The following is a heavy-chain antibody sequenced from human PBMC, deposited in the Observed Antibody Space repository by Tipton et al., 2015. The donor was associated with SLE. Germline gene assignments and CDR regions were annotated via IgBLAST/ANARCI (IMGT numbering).Heavy chain of an antibody. CDR2: IYTSGST. Sequence: TLSLTCTVSGGSISSGSYYWSWIRQPAGKGLEWIGRIYTSGSTNYNPPLKSRVTISVDTSKNQFSLKLSSVTAADTAVYYCARLAGTVDYWGQGTLVTVSS. CDR3: ARLAGTVDY. CDR1: GGSISSGSYY. D-gene: IGHD6-13*01. J-gene: IGHJ4*02. V-gene: IGHV4-61*02.